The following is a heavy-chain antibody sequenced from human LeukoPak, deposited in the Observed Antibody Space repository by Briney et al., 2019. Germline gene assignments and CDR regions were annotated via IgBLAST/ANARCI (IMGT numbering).Heavy chain of an antibody. CDR3: ARHRDYVWGSYRYRGENAFDI. CDR1: GYSLTSYW. J-gene: IGHJ3*02. CDR2: IYPGDSDT. V-gene: IGHV5-51*01. Sequence: GESLKISCKGSGYSLTSYWIGWVRQMPGKGLEWMGMIYPGDSDTRYSPSFQGQVTISADKSISTAYLQWSSLKASDTAMYYCARHRDYVWGSYRYRGENAFDIWGQGTMVTVSS. D-gene: IGHD3-16*02.